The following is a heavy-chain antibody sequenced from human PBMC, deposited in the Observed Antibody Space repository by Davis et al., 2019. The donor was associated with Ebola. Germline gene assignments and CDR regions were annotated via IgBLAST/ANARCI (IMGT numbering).Heavy chain of an antibody. CDR3: ARNSGYDYYYYYGMDV. CDR2: ISSSGSTI. J-gene: IGHJ6*02. V-gene: IGHV3-48*03. D-gene: IGHD5-12*01. CDR1: GFTFSSFE. Sequence: GESLKISCAASGFTFSSFEMNWVRQAPGKGPEWISFISSSGSTIYYADSVKGRFTISRDNAKNSLYLQMNSLRAEDTAVYYCARNSGYDYYYYYGMDVWGQGTTVTVSS.